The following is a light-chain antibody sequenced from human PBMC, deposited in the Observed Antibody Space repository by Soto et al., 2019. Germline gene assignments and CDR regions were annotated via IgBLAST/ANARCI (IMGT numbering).Light chain of an antibody. Sequence: DIQMTQFPSTLSASVGARVTITCRASQSIRSWLAWYQQKPGKAPNLLIYKASSLPSGVPSRFSGSGYGTEFTITISSLQPDDMATYYCQQYDSYSTFGGGTKVQIK. J-gene: IGKJ4*01. V-gene: IGKV1-5*03. CDR1: QSIRSW. CDR3: QQYDSYST. CDR2: KAS.